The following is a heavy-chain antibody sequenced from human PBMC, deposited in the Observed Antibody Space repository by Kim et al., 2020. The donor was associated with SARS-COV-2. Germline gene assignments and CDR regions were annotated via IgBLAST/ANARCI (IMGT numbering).Heavy chain of an antibody. CDR2: INPSGST. J-gene: IGHJ4*02. V-gene: IGHV4-34*01. CDR1: GGSFSAYS. Sequence: SETLSLTCEVYGGSFSAYSWDLIRQPPGKGLEWIGGINPSGSTNYNPSLKSRVAISVATSRTQVSLNLNSVTAADTAVYYCRIVGSDFDYWGQGTLVTVSS. D-gene: IGHD2-15*01. CDR3: RIVGSDFDY.